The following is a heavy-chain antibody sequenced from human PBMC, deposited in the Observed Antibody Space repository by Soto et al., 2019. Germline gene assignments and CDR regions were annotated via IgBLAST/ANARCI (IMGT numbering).Heavy chain of an antibody. J-gene: IGHJ5*02. Sequence: QVQLVQSGAEVKKPGASVKVSCKVSGYTLTELSMHWVRQAPGKGLEWMGGFDPEDGETIYAQKFQGRVTMTEDTATDTAYMELSSLRSEDTTVYYCATYLGSSWASEGNWFDPWGQGTLVTVSS. V-gene: IGHV1-24*01. CDR1: GYTLTELS. D-gene: IGHD6-13*01. CDR3: ATYLGSSWASEGNWFDP. CDR2: FDPEDGET.